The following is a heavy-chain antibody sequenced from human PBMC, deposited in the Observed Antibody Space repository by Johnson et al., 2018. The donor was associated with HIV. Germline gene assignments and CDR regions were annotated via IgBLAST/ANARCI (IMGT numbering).Heavy chain of an antibody. Sequence: QVQLVESGGGLVQPGGSLRLSCAASGFSFGDYYMSWIRQSPGKGLEWFAYISSSGETRYYADSVKGRFTLSRDNAKNSLYLQMNNLRAEYTAIYYCAGLASFYYYDSPYLVGKSGFDVWGQGTMVSVSS. CDR2: ISSSGETR. D-gene: IGHD3-22*01. V-gene: IGHV3-11*04. CDR3: AGLASFYYYDSPYLVGKSGFDV. J-gene: IGHJ3*01. CDR1: GFSFGDYY.